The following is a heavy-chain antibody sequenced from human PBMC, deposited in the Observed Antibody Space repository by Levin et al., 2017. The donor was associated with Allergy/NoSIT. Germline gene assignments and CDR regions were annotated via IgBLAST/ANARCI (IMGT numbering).Heavy chain of an antibody. J-gene: IGHJ3*02. CDR1: GGSISSGSYH. V-gene: IGHV4-39*01. Sequence: SCTVSGGSISSGSYHWGWTRQPPGKGLEWIGSISSGGSTWSTYYNPSLKSRVTISVDTSKNQFSLRLSSVTAADTDVYDCAQEAWVDDAVDIWGQGTMVTVSS. D-gene: IGHD2-15*01. CDR3: AQEAWVDDAVDI. CDR2: ISSGGST.